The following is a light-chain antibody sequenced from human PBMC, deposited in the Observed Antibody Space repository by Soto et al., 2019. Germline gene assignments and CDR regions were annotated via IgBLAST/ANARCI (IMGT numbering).Light chain of an antibody. J-gene: IGKJ4*01. V-gene: IGKV1-33*01. CDR3: QQYDNPVT. CDR2: DGS. CDR1: QDIMHY. Sequence: DIQLTQSPSSLSASVGDRVTITCQASQDIMHYLNWYQQRPGKAPKLLIYDGSNLETGVPMRFSGSGSGTHFTLTISSLQPEDIGTYYCQQYDNPVTFGGGTKVEMK.